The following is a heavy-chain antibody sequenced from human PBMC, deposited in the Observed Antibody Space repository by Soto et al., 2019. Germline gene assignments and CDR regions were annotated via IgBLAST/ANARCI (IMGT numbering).Heavy chain of an antibody. Sequence: SETLSLTCTVSGGSISSGGYYWSWIRQHPGKGLEWIGYIYYSGSTYYNPSLKSRVTISVDTSKNQFSLKLSSVTAADTAVYFCALESAYSYGRYDYWGQGTLVTVSS. CDR1: GGSISSGGYY. CDR3: ALESAYSYGRYDY. J-gene: IGHJ4*02. V-gene: IGHV4-31*03. D-gene: IGHD5-18*01. CDR2: IYYSGST.